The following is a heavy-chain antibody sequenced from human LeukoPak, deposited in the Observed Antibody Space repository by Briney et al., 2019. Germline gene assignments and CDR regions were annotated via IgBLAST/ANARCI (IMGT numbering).Heavy chain of an antibody. CDR3: APESSGWYGSGY. J-gene: IGHJ4*02. CDR2: ITPILGIA. Sequence: EASVKVSCKASGGTFSSYTISWVRQAPGQGLEWMGRITPILGIANYAQKFQGRVTITADKSTSTAYMELSSLRSEDTAVYYCAPESSGWYGSGYWGQGTLVTVSS. V-gene: IGHV1-69*02. D-gene: IGHD6-19*01. CDR1: GGTFSSYT.